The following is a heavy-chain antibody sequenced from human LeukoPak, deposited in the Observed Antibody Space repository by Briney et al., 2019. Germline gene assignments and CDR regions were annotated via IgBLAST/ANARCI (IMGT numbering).Heavy chain of an antibody. J-gene: IGHJ5*02. V-gene: IGHV3-33*01. D-gene: IGHD3-3*01. CDR1: GFTFSSYG. Sequence: GGSLRLSCAASGFTFSSYGMHWVRQDPAQGLEWVPVIWYDGSNKYYADSVKGRFTIPRDNSKNTLYLQMNSLSAEDTTMYYCARNTIFVVVRKNWFDPWGQGTLVTVSS. CDR2: IWYDGSNK. CDR3: ARNTIFVVVRKNWFDP.